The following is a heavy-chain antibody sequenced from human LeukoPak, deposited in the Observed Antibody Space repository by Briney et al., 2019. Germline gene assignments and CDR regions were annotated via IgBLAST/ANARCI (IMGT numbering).Heavy chain of an antibody. CDR3: ARGGISTSLDY. V-gene: IGHV4-4*07. CDR2: IYSSGST. D-gene: IGHD2-2*01. Sequence: SETLSLTCTVSGGSISSYYWSWIRQPAGKGLEWLGRIYSSGSTNYNPSLKSRVTMSGGTSKNQISLKLSSVTAADTAVYYCARGGISTSLDYWGQGTLVTVSS. J-gene: IGHJ4*02. CDR1: GGSISSYY.